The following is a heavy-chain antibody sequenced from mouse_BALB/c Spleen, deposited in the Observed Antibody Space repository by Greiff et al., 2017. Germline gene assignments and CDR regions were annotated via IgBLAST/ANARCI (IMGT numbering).Heavy chain of an antibody. D-gene: IGHD3-3*01. Sequence: QVQLKESGAELVRPGSSVKISCKASGYAFSSYWMNWVKQRPGQGLEWIGQIYPGDGDTNYNGKFKGKATLTADKSSSTAYMQLSSLTSEDSAVYFCAREGHIYWGQGTTLTVSS. CDR2: IYPGDGDT. J-gene: IGHJ2*01. CDR1: GYAFSSYW. V-gene: IGHV1-80*01. CDR3: AREGHIY.